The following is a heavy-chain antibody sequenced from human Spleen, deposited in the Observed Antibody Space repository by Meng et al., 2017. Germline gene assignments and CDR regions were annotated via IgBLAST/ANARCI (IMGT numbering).Heavy chain of an antibody. J-gene: IGHJ4*02. CDR1: GGSFSDYY. CDR2: INHSGST. CDR3: ARGPTTMAHDFDY. Sequence: QVQLHQWGAGLLKPSETLPLTCVVSGGSFSDYYWSWIRQPPGKGLEWIGEINHSGSTNYNPSLESRTTISVDTSQNNLSLKLSSVTAADSAVYYCARGPTTMAHDFDYWGQGTLVTVSS. V-gene: IGHV4-34*01. D-gene: IGHD4-11*01.